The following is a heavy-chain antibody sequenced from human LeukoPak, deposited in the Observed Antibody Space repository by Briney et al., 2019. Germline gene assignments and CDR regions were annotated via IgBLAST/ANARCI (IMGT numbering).Heavy chain of an antibody. CDR2: INPNSGGT. D-gene: IGHD3-22*01. V-gene: IGHV1-2*02. CDR3: ARVRAKIVVSPTAY. CDR1: GYTFTDYY. Sequence: ASVKVSCKASGYTFTDYYMHWVRQAPGQGLEWMGWINPNSGGTNYAQKFQGRVTMTRDTSISTAYMELSRLRSDDTAVYYCARVRAKIVVSPTAYWGQGTLVTASS. J-gene: IGHJ4*02.